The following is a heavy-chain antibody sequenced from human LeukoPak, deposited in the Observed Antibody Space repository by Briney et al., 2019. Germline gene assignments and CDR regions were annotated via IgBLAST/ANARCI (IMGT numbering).Heavy chain of an antibody. CDR2: IIPIFGTA. D-gene: IGHD3-22*01. J-gene: IGHJ4*02. CDR1: GGTFSSYA. CDR3: ARQGGDSSGHPAPWWY. V-gene: IGHV1-69*13. Sequence: SVKVSCKASGGTFSSYAISWVRQAPGQGLEWMGGIIPIFGTANYAQKFQGRVTITAGESTSTAYMELSSLRSEDTAVYYCARQGGDSSGHPAPWWYWGQGTLVTVSS.